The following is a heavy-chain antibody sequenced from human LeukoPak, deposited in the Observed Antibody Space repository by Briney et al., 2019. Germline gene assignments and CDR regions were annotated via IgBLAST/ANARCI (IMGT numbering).Heavy chain of an antibody. CDR3: ERDSGTTSLYDYGDYYYGMDV. CDR1: GFTFSDYY. V-gene: IGHV3-11*01. CDR2: ISSSGSTI. J-gene: IGHJ6*02. Sequence: GGSLRLSCAASGFTFSDYYMSWIRQAPGKGLEWVSYISSSGSTIYYADSVKGRFTISRDNAKNSLYLQMNSLRAEDTAVYYCERDSGTTSLYDYGDYYYGMDVWGQGTTVTVSS. D-gene: IGHD4-17*01.